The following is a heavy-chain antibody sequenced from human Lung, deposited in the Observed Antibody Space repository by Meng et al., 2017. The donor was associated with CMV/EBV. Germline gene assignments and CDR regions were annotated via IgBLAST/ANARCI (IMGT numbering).Heavy chain of an antibody. V-gene: IGHV1-18*04. CDR3: ARVEVGITSGDY. D-gene: IGHD1-26*01. J-gene: IGHJ4*02. Sequence: QSQWGQSGPEVKKPGASVKVSCKASHNSFSSYTINWVRQAPGQGLEWMGRISAYNGDTNYAQTLQGRVTMTTDTSTSTAYMELRSLRSDDTAVYYCARVEVGITSGDYWGQGTLVTVSS. CDR1: HNSFSSYT. CDR2: ISAYNGDT.